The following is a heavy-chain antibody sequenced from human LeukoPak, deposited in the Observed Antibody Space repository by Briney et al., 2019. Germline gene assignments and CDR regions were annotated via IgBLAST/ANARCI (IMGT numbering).Heavy chain of an antibody. CDR2: IQYDRTNE. J-gene: IGHJ6*03. CDR3: AKDRCSNGIGCYYYYMEV. CDR1: GFTFSYYG. Sequence: PGGSLRLSCAASGFTFSYYGMQWVRQAPGKGLEWVAYIQYDRTNEQYAHSVKGRFRISRDNSNNILYLQMNSLRTEDTAVYYCAKDRCSNGIGCYYYYMEVWGKGTTVTISS. D-gene: IGHD2-8*01. V-gene: IGHV3-30*02.